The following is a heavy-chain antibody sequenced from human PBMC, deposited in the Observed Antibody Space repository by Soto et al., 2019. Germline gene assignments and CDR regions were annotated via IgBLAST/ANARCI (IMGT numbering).Heavy chain of an antibody. Sequence: ASVKVSCEASGYSFTSYGISWVRQAPGQGLEWMGWINAGNGDTKYSQKSKGRVTITRDTSASTAYLELSSLGSEDAAVYYCVRDDCGGGSCPFAYWGQGTLVTVSS. CDR3: VRDDCGGGSCPFAY. J-gene: IGHJ4*02. V-gene: IGHV1-18*01. CDR2: INAGNGDT. CDR1: GYSFTSYG. D-gene: IGHD2-15*01.